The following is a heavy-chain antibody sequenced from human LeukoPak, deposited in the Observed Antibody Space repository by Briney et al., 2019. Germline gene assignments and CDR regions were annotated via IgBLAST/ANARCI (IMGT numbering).Heavy chain of an antibody. V-gene: IGHV5-51*01. J-gene: IGHJ4*02. CDR1: GYSFTCYW. Sequence: GESLKISCKGSGYSFTCYWIGWVRQMPGKGLEWTGIIYPGDSDTRYSPSFQGQVTISADKSISTAYLQWSSLKASDTAMYYCARPRGDSSGWYYYFDYWGQGTLVTVSS. CDR2: IYPGDSDT. D-gene: IGHD6-19*01. CDR3: ARPRGDSSGWYYYFDY.